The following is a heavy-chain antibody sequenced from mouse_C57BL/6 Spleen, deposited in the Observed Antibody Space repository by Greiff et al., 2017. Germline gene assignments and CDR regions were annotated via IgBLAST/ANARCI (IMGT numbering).Heavy chain of an antibody. CDR2: ISSGSSTI. CDR1: GFTFSDYG. CDR3: ARGGYWGYGMDY. Sequence: EVKLVESGGGLVKPGGSLKLSCAASGFTFSDYGMHWVRQAPEKGLEWVAYISSGSSTIYYADTVKGGFTISRDNAKNTLFLKMASLRSEDSAMYYCARGGYWGYGMDYWGQGTSVTVSS. J-gene: IGHJ4*01. D-gene: IGHD3-1*01. V-gene: IGHV5-17*01.